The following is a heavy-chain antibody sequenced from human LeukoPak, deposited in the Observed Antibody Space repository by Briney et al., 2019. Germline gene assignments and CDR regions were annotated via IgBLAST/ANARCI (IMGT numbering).Heavy chain of an antibody. CDR1: GFTFSSYD. D-gene: IGHD4-17*01. J-gene: IGHJ4*02. Sequence: GGSLRLSCAASGFTFSSYDMHWVRQATGKGLEWVSAIGTAGDTYYPGSVKGRFTISRENAKNSLYLQMNSLRAGDTAVYYCARDRGYGDLDYWGQGNLVTVSS. CDR2: IGTAGDT. V-gene: IGHV3-13*01. CDR3: ARDRGYGDLDY.